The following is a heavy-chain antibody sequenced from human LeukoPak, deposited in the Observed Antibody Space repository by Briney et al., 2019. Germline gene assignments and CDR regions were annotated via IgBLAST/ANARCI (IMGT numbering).Heavy chain of an antibody. Sequence: SETLSLTCTVSGGSISSYYWSWIRQPPGKGLEWIGYIYYSGSTNYNPSLKSRVTISVDTSKNQFSLKLSSVTAADTAVYYCARKSRGYSGSYDYWGQGTLGTVSS. J-gene: IGHJ4*02. CDR2: IYYSGST. CDR1: GGSISSYY. CDR3: ARKSRGYSGSYDY. D-gene: IGHD1-26*01. V-gene: IGHV4-59*01.